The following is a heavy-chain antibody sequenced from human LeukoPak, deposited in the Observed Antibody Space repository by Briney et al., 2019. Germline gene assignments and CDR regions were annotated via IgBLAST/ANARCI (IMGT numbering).Heavy chain of an antibody. J-gene: IGHJ3*02. CDR3: AGGKWMTTVTFRI. CDR1: GYTFTGYY. V-gene: IGHV1-2*02. Sequence: GASVKVSCKASGYTFTGYYMHWVRQAPGQGLEWMGWINPNSGGTNYAQKFQGRVTMTRDTSISTAYMELSRLRSDDTAVYYCAGGKWMTTVTFRIWGQGTMVTVSS. CDR2: INPNSGGT. D-gene: IGHD4-17*01.